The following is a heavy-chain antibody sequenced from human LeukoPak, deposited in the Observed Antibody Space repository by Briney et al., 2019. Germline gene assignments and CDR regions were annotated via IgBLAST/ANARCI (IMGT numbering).Heavy chain of an antibody. D-gene: IGHD3-22*01. V-gene: IGHV4-39*07. J-gene: IGHJ4*02. CDR3: ARVVTYYYDSSGYSTRDN. Sequence: SETLSLTCTVSGGSISSSSYYWGWIRQPPGKGLEWIGSIYYSGSTYYNPSLKSRVTISVDTSKNQFSLKLSSVTAADTAVYYCARVVTYYYDSSGYSTRDNWGQGTLVTVSS. CDR1: GGSISSSSYY. CDR2: IYYSGST.